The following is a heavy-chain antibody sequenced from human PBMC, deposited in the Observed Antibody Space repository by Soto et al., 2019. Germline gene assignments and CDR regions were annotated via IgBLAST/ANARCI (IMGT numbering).Heavy chain of an antibody. CDR1: GLSLSTSAMC. CDR3: ARISRRYVDWKYAMDV. Sequence: SGPTLVNPTQTLTLTCTFSGLSLSTSAMCVSWIRQPPGKALEWLALIDWDDEKYYSTSLKTRLTISKDTSKNQVLLTMTNMAPVDTATHYCARISRRYVDWKYAMDVWGQGTTVTVSS. D-gene: IGHD3-9*01. CDR2: IDWDDEK. J-gene: IGHJ6*02. V-gene: IGHV2-70*01.